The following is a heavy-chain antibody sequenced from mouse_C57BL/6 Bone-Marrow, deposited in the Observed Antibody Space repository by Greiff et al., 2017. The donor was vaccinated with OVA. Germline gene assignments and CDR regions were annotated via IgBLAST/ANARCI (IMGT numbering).Heavy chain of an antibody. V-gene: IGHV5-6*01. J-gene: IGHJ3*01. D-gene: IGHD1-1*01. CDR2: ISSGGSYT. CDR1: GFTFSSYG. Sequence: EVQGVESGGDLVKPGGSLKLSCAASGFTFSSYGMSWVRQTPDKRLEWVATISSGGSYTYYPDSVKGRFTISRDNAKNTLYLQMSSLKSEDTAMYYCASYYYGSSYFAYWGQGTLVTVSA. CDR3: ASYYYGSSYFAY.